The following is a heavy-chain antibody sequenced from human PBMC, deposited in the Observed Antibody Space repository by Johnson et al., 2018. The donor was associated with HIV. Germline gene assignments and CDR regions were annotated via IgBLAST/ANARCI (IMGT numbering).Heavy chain of an antibody. CDR3: ARDFGLFLGKDDAFDI. CDR1: GFTFSNYA. D-gene: IGHD7-27*01. V-gene: IGHV3-30*04. J-gene: IGHJ3*02. Sequence: QVQLVESGGGVVQPGRSLRLSCAASGFTFSNYAMHWVRQAPGKGLEWVAVISYDGNNKYYADSLKGRFTISRDNSKNPLYLQMNSLRAEDTAVYYCARDFGLFLGKDDAFDIWGQGTMVTVSS. CDR2: ISYDGNNK.